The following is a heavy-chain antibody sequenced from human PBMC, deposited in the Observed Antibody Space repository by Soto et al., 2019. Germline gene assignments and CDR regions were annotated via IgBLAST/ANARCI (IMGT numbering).Heavy chain of an antibody. D-gene: IGHD3-10*01. Sequence: QMQLVQSGAEVKKPGASVRVSCKASGHTVTSYYVHWVRQAPGQGLEWTGVIDPIGGRVTYAERFQGRVTLTTYTSTNTVHMELSSLRSEDTAVYYCARGAVGLVARGFGMDIWGQGTTVTVSS. CDR3: ARGAVGLVARGFGMDI. CDR1: GHTVTSYY. V-gene: IGHV1-46*01. J-gene: IGHJ6*02. CDR2: IDPIGGRV.